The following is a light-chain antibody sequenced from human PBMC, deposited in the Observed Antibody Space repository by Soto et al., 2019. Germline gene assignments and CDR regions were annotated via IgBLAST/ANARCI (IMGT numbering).Light chain of an antibody. CDR1: QSVSSN. CDR3: QQYKNWPPMYT. V-gene: IGKV3-15*01. Sequence: EIVMTQSPATLSVSPGGRATLSCRASQSVSSNLAWYQQKPGQAPRLLIYRASTRATGIPARFSGSGSGTDFTLTISSLQSEDFAVYYCQQYKNWPPMYTFGQGTKLEIK. CDR2: RAS. J-gene: IGKJ2*01.